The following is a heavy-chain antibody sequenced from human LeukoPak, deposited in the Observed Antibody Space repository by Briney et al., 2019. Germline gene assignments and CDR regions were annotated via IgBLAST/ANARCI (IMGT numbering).Heavy chain of an antibody. D-gene: IGHD6-13*01. V-gene: IGHV4-4*07. Sequence: PSETLSLTCTVSGVSISSYYWSWIRQPAGKGLEWIGRIYTSGSTNYNPSLKSRVTISVDTSKNQFSLKLSSVTAADTAVYYCARDFGSSWYDHYYMDVWGKGTTVTVSS. CDR3: ARDFGSSWYDHYYMDV. CDR2: IYTSGST. J-gene: IGHJ6*03. CDR1: GVSISSYY.